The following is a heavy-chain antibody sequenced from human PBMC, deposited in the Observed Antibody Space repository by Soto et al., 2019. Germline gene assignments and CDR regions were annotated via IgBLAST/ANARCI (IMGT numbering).Heavy chain of an antibody. J-gene: IGHJ6*02. V-gene: IGHV3-73*02. CDR1: GFTFSGSA. CDR2: IRSKANSYAT. Sequence: EVQLVESGGGLVQPGGSLKLSCAGSGFTFSGSAIHWVRQASGKGLEWVGRIRSKANSYATAYGASVKGRFTISRDDSKNTAHLQRNSLKTEDTAVYYCTRHPNGMDVWGQGTTVTVSS. CDR3: TRHPNGMDV.